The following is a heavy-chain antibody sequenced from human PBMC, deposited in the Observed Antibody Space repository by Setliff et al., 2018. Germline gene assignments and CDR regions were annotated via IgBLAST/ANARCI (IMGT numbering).Heavy chain of an antibody. CDR3: ARVSTVTTWPYYYYMDV. J-gene: IGHJ6*03. D-gene: IGHD4-4*01. CDR1: GGSISSYY. CDR2: IYTSGST. Sequence: PSETLSLTCTVSGGSISSYYWSWIRQPAGKGLEWIGRIYTSGSTNHNPSLKSRVTMSVDTSKNQFSLKLSSVTAADTAVYYCARVSTVTTWPYYYYMDVWGKGTTVTVSS. V-gene: IGHV4-4*07.